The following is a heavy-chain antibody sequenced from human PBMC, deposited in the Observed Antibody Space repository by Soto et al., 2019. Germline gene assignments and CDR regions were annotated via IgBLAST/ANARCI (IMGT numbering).Heavy chain of an antibody. CDR1: GDSVSSNGAA. J-gene: IGHJ4*02. V-gene: IGHV6-1*01. Sequence: PSQTLSLTCAISGDSVSSNGAAWNWIRQSPSRGLEWLGRTYYRSKWYSDYAVSVKSRITINPDTSKNQFSLQLNSVTPEDTAVYYCTQAAGYISTWFFDSWAQGTLVTVSS. D-gene: IGHD6-13*01. CDR3: TQAAGYISTWFFDS. CDR2: TYYRSKWYS.